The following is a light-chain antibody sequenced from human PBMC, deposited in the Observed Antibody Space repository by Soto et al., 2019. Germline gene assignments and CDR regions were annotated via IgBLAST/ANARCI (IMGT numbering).Light chain of an antibody. Sequence: IVLTQSPGTLSLSPGERATLSCRASQSVRSSYLAWYQQKPGQAPRLLIYGASSRATGIPDRFSGSGSGTDFTLTISRQEPEDFAVYYCQQYGSSPQTFGQGTKVEIK. J-gene: IGKJ1*01. CDR3: QQYGSSPQT. CDR2: GAS. V-gene: IGKV3-20*01. CDR1: QSVRSSY.